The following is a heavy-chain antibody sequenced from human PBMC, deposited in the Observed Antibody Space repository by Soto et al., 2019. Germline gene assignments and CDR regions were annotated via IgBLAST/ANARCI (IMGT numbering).Heavy chain of an antibody. Sequence: ASVKVSCKASGYTFTSYGISWVRQAPGQGLEWMGWVSAYNGGTNYAQNFQGRVTMTTDTSTSTAYMDLRSLRSDDTATYYCARDRGYCANGVCFRYDYWGQGTLVTAPQ. V-gene: IGHV1-18*01. D-gene: IGHD2-8*01. CDR3: ARDRGYCANGVCFRYDY. CDR1: GYTFTSYG. J-gene: IGHJ4*02. CDR2: VSAYNGGT.